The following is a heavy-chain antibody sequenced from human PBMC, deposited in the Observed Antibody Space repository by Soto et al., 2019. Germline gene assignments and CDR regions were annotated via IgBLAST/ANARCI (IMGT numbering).Heavy chain of an antibody. CDR1: GLAFSTYW. CDR3: ATIGDVTFHY. D-gene: IGHD4-4*01. V-gene: IGHV3-7*02. J-gene: IGHJ4*02. CDR2: TKPDETET. Sequence: EVQLVESGGGLVQPGGSLRLSCTTSGLAFSTYWMAWVRQAPGKGLEWVGNTKPDETETYYADSVEGRFTISRDNAKSSRYLQMDSLRVEDTAVYYCATIGDVTFHYWGQGTPVTVSS.